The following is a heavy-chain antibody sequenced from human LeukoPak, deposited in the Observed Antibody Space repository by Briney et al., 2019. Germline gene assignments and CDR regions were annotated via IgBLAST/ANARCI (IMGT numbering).Heavy chain of an antibody. V-gene: IGHV4-34*01. CDR1: GGSFSGYY. Sequence: SETLSLTCAVYGGSFSGYYWSWIRQPPGKGLEWIGEINHSGGTNYNPSLKSRVTISVDTSKNQFSLKLSSVTAADTAVYYCARGRGAARRRGWFDPWGQGTLVTVSS. CDR2: INHSGGT. CDR3: ARGRGAARRRGWFDP. J-gene: IGHJ5*02. D-gene: IGHD6-6*01.